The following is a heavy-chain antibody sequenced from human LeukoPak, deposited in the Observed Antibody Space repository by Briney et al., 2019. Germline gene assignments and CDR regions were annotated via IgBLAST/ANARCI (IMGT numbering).Heavy chain of an antibody. Sequence: GGSLRLSCATSGFTFNNNAMSWVRQAPGKGLEWVSAISGSGGSTYYADSVKGRSTISRDNSKNTLYLQMNSLRAEDTAVYYCAKFGLAGSGRYHDAFDIWGQGTMVTVSS. J-gene: IGHJ3*02. CDR3: AKFGLAGSGRYHDAFDI. CDR2: ISGSGGST. D-gene: IGHD3-10*01. CDR1: GFTFNNNA. V-gene: IGHV3-23*01.